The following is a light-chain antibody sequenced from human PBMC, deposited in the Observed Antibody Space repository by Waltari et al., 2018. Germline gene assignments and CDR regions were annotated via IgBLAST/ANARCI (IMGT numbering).Light chain of an antibody. CDR2: GAS. CDR3: HQYNNWPGT. CDR1: QSITSN. J-gene: IGKJ2*02. V-gene: IGKV3-15*01. Sequence: VMTQFPATLSLSQGESATLFCRASQSITSNLAWYQQKPGQAPRLLMYGASIRAPGIPARVSGSGSGTEFTLTISSLQSEDFAVYYCHQYNNWPGTFGQGTKLEIK.